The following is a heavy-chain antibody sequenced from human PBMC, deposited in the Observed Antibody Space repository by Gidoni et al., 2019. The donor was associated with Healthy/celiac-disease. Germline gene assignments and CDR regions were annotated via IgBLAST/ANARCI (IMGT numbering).Heavy chain of an antibody. CDR1: GYTFTSYG. V-gene: IGHV1-18*01. CDR2: ISAYNGNT. J-gene: IGHJ4*02. D-gene: IGHD3-3*01. CDR3: ARDRPGFWSGYYTGGTDY. Sequence: QVQLVPSGAEVKKPGASVKVSCKASGYTFTSYGISWVRQAPGQGLEWMGWISAYNGNTNYAQKLQGRVTMTTDTSTSTAYMELRSLRSDDTAVYYCARDRPGFWSGYYTGGTDYWGQGTLVTVSS.